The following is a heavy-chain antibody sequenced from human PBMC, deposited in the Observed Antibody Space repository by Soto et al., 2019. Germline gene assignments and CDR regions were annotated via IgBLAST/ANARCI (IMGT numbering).Heavy chain of an antibody. CDR3: ARGPRSGYCTGGSCHYFDY. CDR1: GYTFTNYG. V-gene: IGHV1-18*01. J-gene: IGHJ4*02. Sequence: QVHPVQSGGEVKKPGASVKVSCEASGYTFTNYGITWVRQAPGQGLEWLGWSSAYSGVAKYAQKFQDRVTMTTDTSTSTAYMDLRSLSSDDTAVYYCARGPRSGYCTGGSCHYFDYWGQGTLVTVSS. D-gene: IGHD2-15*01. CDR2: SSAYSGVA.